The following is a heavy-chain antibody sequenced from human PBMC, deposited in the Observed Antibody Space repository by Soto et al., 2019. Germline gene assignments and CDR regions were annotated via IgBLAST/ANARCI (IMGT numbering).Heavy chain of an antibody. CDR1: GASISSGGYY. CDR3: ASGAYGDYAY. V-gene: IGHV4-31*03. CDR2: IYYTGTS. D-gene: IGHD4-17*01. Sequence: QVHLQESGPGLVKPSQTLSLTCTVSGASISSGGYYWNWFRQHPGKGLEWIGYIYYTGTSNYTPSLKSRVNISIDTSETQFSLNLSSVTAADTDVYYCASGAYGDYAYWCQETLVTVPS. J-gene: IGHJ4*02.